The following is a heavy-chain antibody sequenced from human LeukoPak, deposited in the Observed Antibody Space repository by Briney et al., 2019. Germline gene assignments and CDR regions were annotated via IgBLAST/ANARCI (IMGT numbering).Heavy chain of an antibody. J-gene: IGHJ4*02. CDR3: TRDRGGYTYATFDY. CDR2: IWYDGSNE. CDR1: GFSFSNYG. Sequence: GRSLRLSCAASGFSFSNYGMHWVRQPPGKGLEWVAVIWYDGSNEKYADSLKGRFTISRDNSKNRLYLQMTSLRAEDTAVYYCTRDRGGYTYATFDYWGLGTLVTVSS. V-gene: IGHV3-33*01. D-gene: IGHD5-18*01.